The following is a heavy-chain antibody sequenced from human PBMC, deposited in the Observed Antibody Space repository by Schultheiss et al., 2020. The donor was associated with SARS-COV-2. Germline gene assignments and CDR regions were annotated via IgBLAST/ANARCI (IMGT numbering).Heavy chain of an antibody. CDR1: GGSFSGYY. CDR3: ARGFGAEDAFDI. V-gene: IGHV4-34*01. Sequence: SETLSLTCAVYGGSFSGYYWSWIRQPPGKGLEWIGEINHSGSTNYNPSLKSRVTISVDTSKNQFSLKLSSVTAADTAVYYCARGFGAEDAFDIWGQGTMVTVSS. D-gene: IGHD3-3*01. J-gene: IGHJ3*02. CDR2: INHSGST.